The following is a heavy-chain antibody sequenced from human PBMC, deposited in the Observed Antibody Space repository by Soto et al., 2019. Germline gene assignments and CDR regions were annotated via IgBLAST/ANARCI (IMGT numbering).Heavy chain of an antibody. Sequence: EVQLVESGGGSVQPGGSLGLSCAASGFTFSASDMHWVRQTTGGGLEWVAAIGTLHDTYYPDSVKGRFTISRDNARNSLNLQMNSLRAGDTGVYYCAIQASYWHGGGGWLDPWGQGTLVTVSS. V-gene: IGHV3-13*01. D-gene: IGHD2-8*02. CDR2: IGTLHDT. CDR3: AIQASYWHGGGGWLDP. J-gene: IGHJ5*02. CDR1: GFTFSASD.